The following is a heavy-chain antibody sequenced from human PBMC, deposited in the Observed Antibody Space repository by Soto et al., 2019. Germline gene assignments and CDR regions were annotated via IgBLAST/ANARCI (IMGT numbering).Heavy chain of an antibody. CDR3: AKDRQRPVAGILNY. J-gene: IGHJ4*02. D-gene: IGHD6-19*01. CDR2: DSGSGDVR. V-gene: IGHV3-23*01. CDR1: GFTFSGYA. Sequence: GGSLRLSCAASGFTFSGYAMTWIRQAPGKGLEWVSVDSGSGDVRYIADSVKGRFTISRDKSNNTLYLQMNSLRAEDTAVYYCAKDRQRPVAGILNYWGQGPLVTVSS.